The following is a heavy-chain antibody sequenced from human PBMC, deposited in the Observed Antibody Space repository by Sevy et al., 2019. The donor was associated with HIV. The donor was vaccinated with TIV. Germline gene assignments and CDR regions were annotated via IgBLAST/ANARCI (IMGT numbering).Heavy chain of an antibody. Sequence: SETLSLTCTVSGASLSSHYWSWIRQPPGKGLEWIGYIYYSGSTNYNPSLKSRVTMSVDTSKNQFSLKLPAVTAADTAMYYCARAFRPYSFDTSTYFDYWGQGTLVTVSS. J-gene: IGHJ4*02. CDR3: ARAFRPYSFDTSTYFDY. CDR1: GASLSSHY. D-gene: IGHD3-22*01. V-gene: IGHV4-59*11. CDR2: IYYSGST.